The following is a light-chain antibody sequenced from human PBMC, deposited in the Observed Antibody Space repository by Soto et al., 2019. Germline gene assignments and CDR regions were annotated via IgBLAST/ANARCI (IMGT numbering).Light chain of an antibody. Sequence: TQSPSTLSASVGDRVTITCRASQSIDSWLAWYQQKPGKAPKLLIYKASTLKSGVPSRFSGSGSGTEFTLSINSLQPDDFATYYCQQYNTDSRIFGQGTRVEVK. CDR3: QQYNTDSRI. J-gene: IGKJ1*01. CDR1: QSIDSW. CDR2: KAS. V-gene: IGKV1-5*03.